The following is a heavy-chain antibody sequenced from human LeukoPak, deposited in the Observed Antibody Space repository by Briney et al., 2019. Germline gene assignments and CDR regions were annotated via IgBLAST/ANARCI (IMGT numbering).Heavy chain of an antibody. J-gene: IGHJ4*02. Sequence: SQTLSLTCTVSGGSISSGGYYWSWIRQHPGKGLEGIGNIYYSGSTYYNPALKSRVTISVVTSKNQYSLKLSTVTSAYTAVYYCARISGVVPAAILDYWGQGTLVTVSS. CDR3: ARISGVVPAAILDY. CDR1: GGSISSGGYY. CDR2: IYYSGST. D-gene: IGHD2-2*01. V-gene: IGHV4-31*03.